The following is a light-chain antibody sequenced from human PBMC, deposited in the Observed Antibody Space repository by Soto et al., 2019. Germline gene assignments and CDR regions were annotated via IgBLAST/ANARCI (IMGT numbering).Light chain of an antibody. CDR1: QSISSN. Sequence: EIVMTQSPATLSVSPGERATLSCRASQSISSNLAWYQQKPGQAPRLLISGASTRATGIPARFSGSGSGTDFTLTISSLQSEDFAVYFCQQYDSTPWTFGQGTRVESK. CDR2: GAS. CDR3: QQYDSTPWT. J-gene: IGKJ1*01. V-gene: IGKV3-15*01.